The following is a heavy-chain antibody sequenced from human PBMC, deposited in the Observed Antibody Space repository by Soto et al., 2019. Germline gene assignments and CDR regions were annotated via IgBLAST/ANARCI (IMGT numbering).Heavy chain of an antibody. V-gene: IGHV3-9*01. D-gene: IGHD1-26*01. Sequence: GGSLRLSCAASGFTFDDYAMHWVRQAPGKGLEWVSGISWNSGSIGYADSVKGRFTISRDNAKNSLYLQMNSLRAEDTALYYGAKGGVGATKDNWFAPWGQGTLVTVSS. CDR2: ISWNSGSI. CDR1: GFTFDDYA. J-gene: IGHJ5*02. CDR3: AKGGVGATKDNWFAP.